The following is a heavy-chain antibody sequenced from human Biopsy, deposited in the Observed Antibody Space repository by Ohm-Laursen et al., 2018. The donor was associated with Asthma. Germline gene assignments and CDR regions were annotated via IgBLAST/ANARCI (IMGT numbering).Heavy chain of an antibody. V-gene: IGHV4-30-2*01. Sequence: TLSLTCAVSGGPISSGGYSWSWIQQPPGKGLEWIGYIYHSGSTYYNPSLKSRVTISVDRSKNQFSLKLSSVTAADTAVYYCARVKDGYNFGYWGQGTLVTVSS. CDR2: IYHSGST. CDR3: ARVKDGYNFGY. D-gene: IGHD5-24*01. J-gene: IGHJ4*02. CDR1: GGPISSGGYS.